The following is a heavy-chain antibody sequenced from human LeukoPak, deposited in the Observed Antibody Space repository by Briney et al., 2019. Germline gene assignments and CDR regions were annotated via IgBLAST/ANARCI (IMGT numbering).Heavy chain of an antibody. CDR1: GFTFSSYS. D-gene: IGHD1-1*01. CDR3: TTVQRGGGSFDY. CDR2: IKSKIDGGTT. V-gene: IGHV3-15*01. J-gene: IGHJ4*02. Sequence: GGSLRLSCAASGFTFSSYSMNWVRQAPGRGLEWVGRIKSKIDGGTTDYAAPVKGRFTISRDDSKNTLYLQMNSLKTEDTAVYYCTTVQRGGGSFDYLGQGTLVSVSS.